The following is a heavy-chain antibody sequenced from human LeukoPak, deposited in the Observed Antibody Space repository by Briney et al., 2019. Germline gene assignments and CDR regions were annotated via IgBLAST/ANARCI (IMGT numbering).Heavy chain of an antibody. V-gene: IGHV4-4*07. CDR1: GGSFSGYY. J-gene: IGHJ4*02. CDR2: IYTSGST. Sequence: SETLSLTCAVYGGSFSGYYWSWIRQPAGKGLEWIGRIYTSGSTNYNPSLKSRVTMSIDTSKNQFSLKLSSVTAADTAVYYCAREFSYWGQGTLVTVSS. CDR3: AREFSY.